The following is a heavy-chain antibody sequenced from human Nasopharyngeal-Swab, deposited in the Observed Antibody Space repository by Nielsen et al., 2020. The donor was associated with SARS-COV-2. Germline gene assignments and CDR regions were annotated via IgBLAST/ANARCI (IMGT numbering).Heavy chain of an antibody. CDR1: GFTFSSYS. D-gene: IGHD3-22*01. CDR2: ISSSSSYI. J-gene: IGHJ4*02. CDR3: ARDRIMIVVGTLDY. V-gene: IGHV3-21*01. Sequence: GESLKISYAASGFTFSSYSMNWVRQAPGKGLEWVSSISSSSSYIYYADSVKGRFTISRDNAKNSLYLQMNSLRAEDTAVYYCARDRIMIVVGTLDYWGQGTLVTVSS.